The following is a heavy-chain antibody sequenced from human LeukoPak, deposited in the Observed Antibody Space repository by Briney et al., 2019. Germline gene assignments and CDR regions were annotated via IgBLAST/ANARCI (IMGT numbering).Heavy chain of an antibody. CDR2: IYYSGST. D-gene: IGHD5-12*01. J-gene: IGHJ4*02. Sequence: SETLSLTCTVSGGSISSYYWSWIRQPPGKGLEWIGYIYYSGSTNYNPSLKSRVTISVDTSKNQFSLKLSSVTAADTAVYYCARAHSGYDPEGDYFDYWGQGTLVTVSS. V-gene: IGHV4-59*01. CDR1: GGSISSYY. CDR3: ARAHSGYDPEGDYFDY.